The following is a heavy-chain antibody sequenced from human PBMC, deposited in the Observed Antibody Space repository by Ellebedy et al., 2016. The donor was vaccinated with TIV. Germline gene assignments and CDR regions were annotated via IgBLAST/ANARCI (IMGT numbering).Heavy chain of an antibody. CDR1: GGSISSGTYY. CDR3: ARNLLIFTFDKCYFDL. CDR2: IYNSGST. D-gene: IGHD3/OR15-3a*01. V-gene: IGHV4-39*01. J-gene: IGHJ2*01. Sequence: SETLSLTCTVSGGSISSGTYYWGWIRQPPGKGLEWIGTIYNSGSTYYNPSLKSRVTISVDTSKNQFSLKLNSVTAADTAVYYCARNLLIFTFDKCYFDLWGRGTLVTVSS.